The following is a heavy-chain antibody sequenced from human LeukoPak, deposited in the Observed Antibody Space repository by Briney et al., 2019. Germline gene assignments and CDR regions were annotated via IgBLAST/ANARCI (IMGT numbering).Heavy chain of an antibody. CDR3: ARGTHIVGASYYFDY. CDR1: GGSFSGYY. CDR2: INHSGST. Sequence: PSETLSLTCAVYGGSFSGYYWSWIRQPPGKGLEWIGEINHSGSTNYNPSLKSRVTISVDTSKNQFSLKLSSVTAADTAVYYCARGTHIVGASYYFDYWGQGTLVTVSS. V-gene: IGHV4-34*01. J-gene: IGHJ4*02. D-gene: IGHD1-26*01.